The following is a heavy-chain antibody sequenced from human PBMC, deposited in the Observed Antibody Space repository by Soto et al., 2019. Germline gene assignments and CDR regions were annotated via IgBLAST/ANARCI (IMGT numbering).Heavy chain of an antibody. D-gene: IGHD4-17*01. CDR3: AHAGDYDLLTFDH. Sequence: QITLKESGPTLVRPAQTLTLTCDFSGFSLSTYHMGVAWIRQPPGKALEWLALIYWDDDNRYSPSLKDRLDISKDTSSNQVVLTITNMDPGDTATYFCAHAGDYDLLTFDHWGPGTLVTVSS. CDR2: IYWDDDN. J-gene: IGHJ4*02. CDR1: GFSLSTYHMG. V-gene: IGHV2-5*02.